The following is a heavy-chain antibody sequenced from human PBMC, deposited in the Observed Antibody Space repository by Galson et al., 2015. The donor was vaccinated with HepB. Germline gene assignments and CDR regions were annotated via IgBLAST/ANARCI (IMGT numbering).Heavy chain of an antibody. D-gene: IGHD6-19*01. V-gene: IGHV1-3*01. CDR3: ARAFRVAVAGSLAY. J-gene: IGHJ4*02. Sequence: SVKVSCKASGYTFTSYAMHWVRQAPGQRLEWMGWINAGNGNTKYSQKFQGRATITRDTSASTAYMELSSLRSEDTAVYYCARAFRVAVAGSLAYWGQGTLVTVSS. CDR2: INAGNGNT. CDR1: GYTFTSYA.